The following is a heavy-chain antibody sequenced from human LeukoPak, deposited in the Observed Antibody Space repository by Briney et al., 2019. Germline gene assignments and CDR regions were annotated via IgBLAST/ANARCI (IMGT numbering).Heavy chain of an antibody. CDR1: GGSISSYY. J-gene: IGHJ5*02. Sequence: SETLSLTCTVSGGSISSYYWSWIRQPPGKGLEWIGYIYCSESTNYNPSLKSRVTISVDMSKNQFSLKLSSVTAADTAVYYCARHHIAAALNWFDPWGQGTLVTVSS. V-gene: IGHV4-59*08. D-gene: IGHD6-13*01. CDR3: ARHHIAAALNWFDP. CDR2: IYCSEST.